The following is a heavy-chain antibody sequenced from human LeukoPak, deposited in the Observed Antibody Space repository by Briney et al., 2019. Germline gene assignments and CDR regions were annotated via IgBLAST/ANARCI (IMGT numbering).Heavy chain of an antibody. D-gene: IGHD4/OR15-4a*01. Sequence: PGGSLRLSCAASGFTFSSYSMNWVRQAPGKGLEWVSSISSSSSYIYYADSVKGRFTISRDNAKNSLFLQMNTLRAEDTAVYYCARRAGAYSHPYDYWGQGTLVTVSS. CDR2: ISSSSSYI. CDR3: ARRAGAYSHPYDY. CDR1: GFTFSSYS. V-gene: IGHV3-21*01. J-gene: IGHJ4*02.